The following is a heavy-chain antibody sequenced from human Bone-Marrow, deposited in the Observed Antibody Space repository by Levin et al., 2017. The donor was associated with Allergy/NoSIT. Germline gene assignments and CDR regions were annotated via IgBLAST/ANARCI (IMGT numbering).Heavy chain of an antibody. D-gene: IGHD1/OR15-1a*01. J-gene: IGHJ4*02. CDR1: GFTFSSYW. CDR2: IKEDGSKK. CDR3: ARALTTSAAY. V-gene: IGHV3-7*01. Sequence: AASVKVSCSASGFTFSSYWMNWVRQAPGKGLEWVANIKEDGSKKFYVDSVKGRFTISRDNAKNSLYLQMDNLRAEDTALYFCARALTTSAAYWGQGTLVTVSS.